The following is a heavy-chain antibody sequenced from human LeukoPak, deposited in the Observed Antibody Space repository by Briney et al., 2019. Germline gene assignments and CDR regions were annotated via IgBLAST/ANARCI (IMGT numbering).Heavy chain of an antibody. D-gene: IGHD6-6*01. J-gene: IGHJ3*02. V-gene: IGHV3-30*02. Sequence: GGSLRLSCAASGFTFSSYGMHWVRQAPGKGLEWVAFIRYDGSNKYYADSVKGRFTISRDNSKNTLYLQMNSLRAEDTAVYYCARASVSIGAPDAFDIWGQGTMVTVSS. CDR2: IRYDGSNK. CDR3: ARASVSIGAPDAFDI. CDR1: GFTFSSYG.